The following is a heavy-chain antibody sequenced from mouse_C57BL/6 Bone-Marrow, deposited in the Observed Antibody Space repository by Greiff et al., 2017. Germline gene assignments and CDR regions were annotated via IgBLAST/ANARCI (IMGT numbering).Heavy chain of an antibody. J-gene: IGHJ2*01. CDR1: GYTFTSYW. D-gene: IGHD2-2*01. CDR2: IDPSDSST. CDR3: AGFYGYFYYFDY. V-gene: IGHV1-50*01. Sequence: VQLQQPGAELVKPGASVKLSCKASGYTFTSYWMQWVKQRPGQGLEWIGEIDPSDSSTNYNQKFKGKATLTVDTSSSTAYMQPSSLTSEDSAVYYCAGFYGYFYYFDYWGQGTTLTVSS.